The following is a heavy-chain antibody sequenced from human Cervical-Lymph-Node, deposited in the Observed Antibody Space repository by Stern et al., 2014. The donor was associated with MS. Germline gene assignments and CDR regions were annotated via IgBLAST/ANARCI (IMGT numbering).Heavy chain of an antibody. CDR2: IDWDDDK. Sequence: HVTLKESGPALVKPTQTLTLTCTFSGFSLTTSGMCVSWIRPPPGKALEWLAFIDWDDDKSYNTSLKTRLTISKDTSKNQVVLTMTNMDPVDTATYYCARFYSSSSFADAFDIWGQGTMVTVSS. CDR1: GFSLTTSGMC. D-gene: IGHD6-6*01. J-gene: IGHJ3*02. CDR3: ARFYSSSSFADAFDI. V-gene: IGHV2-70*01.